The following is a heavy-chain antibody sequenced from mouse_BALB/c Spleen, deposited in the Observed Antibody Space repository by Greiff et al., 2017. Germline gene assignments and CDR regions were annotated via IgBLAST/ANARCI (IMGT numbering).Heavy chain of an antibody. CDR3: ARGNYGYYAMDY. Sequence: VQLQQSGPELVKPGASVKISCKASGYTFTDYNMHWVKQSHGKSLEWIGYIYPYNGGTGYNQKFKSKATLTVDNSSSTAYMELRSLTSEDSAVYYCARGNYGYYAMDYWGQGTSVTVSS. D-gene: IGHD2-1*01. CDR1: GYTFTDYN. V-gene: IGHV1S29*02. J-gene: IGHJ4*01. CDR2: IYPYNGGT.